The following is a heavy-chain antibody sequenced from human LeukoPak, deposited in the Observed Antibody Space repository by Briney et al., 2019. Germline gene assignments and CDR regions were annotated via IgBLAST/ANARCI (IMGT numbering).Heavy chain of an antibody. J-gene: IGHJ4*02. V-gene: IGHV4-59*08. CDR2: ISYSGFT. Sequence: SETLSLTCTVSGGSISSYQWSWIRQPPGKGLEWIGYISYSGFTNYNPSLKSRVTISLDTSKNRFSLKLTSVTAADTAVYYCAGHHPRNTVDFWGQGTLVTVFS. CDR3: AGHHPRNTVDF. CDR1: GGSISSYQ. D-gene: IGHD2/OR15-2a*01.